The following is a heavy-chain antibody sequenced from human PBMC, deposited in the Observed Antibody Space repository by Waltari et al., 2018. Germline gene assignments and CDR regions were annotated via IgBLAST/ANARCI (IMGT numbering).Heavy chain of an antibody. J-gene: IGHJ6*02. V-gene: IGHV3-74*03. Sequence: EEQLLESGGGLVQPGDSLRLSCAASGFRFSNYWMNWVRQAPGKGLVGVERISNDETTLTYADSVKGRFTISRDNAKNTVYLQMKRLRADDTAVYYCARLAPRTYRSPVPGRHYYYGMDVWGQRTTVTVSS. CDR3: ARLAPRTYRSPVPGRHYYYGMDV. CDR1: GFRFSNYW. CDR2: ISNDETTL. D-gene: IGHD3-10*01.